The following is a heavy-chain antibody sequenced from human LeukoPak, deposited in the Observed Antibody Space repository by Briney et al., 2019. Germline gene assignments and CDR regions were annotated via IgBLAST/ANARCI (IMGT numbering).Heavy chain of an antibody. CDR2: IIPMFGTA. J-gene: IGHJ4*02. CDR1: GRTFSSSA. V-gene: IGHV1-69*01. Sequence: ASVKVSWKASGRTFSSSAISWVRQAPGQGLEWMGGIIPMFGTANYAQKFQCRVTITADESTSTAYMELRSLRSEDTAAYYCATDQPPLISAAGVYWGQGTLVTVPS. D-gene: IGHD6-25*01. CDR3: ATDQPPLISAAGVY.